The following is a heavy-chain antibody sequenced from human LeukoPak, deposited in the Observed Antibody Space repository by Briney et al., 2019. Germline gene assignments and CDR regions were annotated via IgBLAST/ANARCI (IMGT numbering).Heavy chain of an antibody. CDR2: IRGDGRDI. D-gene: IGHD5-24*01. Sequence: GGSLRLSCAASGFTLSNYWLHWVRQAPGKGLTWVSRIRGDGRDISYADSVMGRFTISRDNDKNTLFLQMNSLRAEDTAVHYCARGVEMSTIKELNFWGPGTLVTVSS. CDR1: GFTLSNYW. V-gene: IGHV3-74*01. CDR3: ARGVEMSTIKELNF. J-gene: IGHJ4*02.